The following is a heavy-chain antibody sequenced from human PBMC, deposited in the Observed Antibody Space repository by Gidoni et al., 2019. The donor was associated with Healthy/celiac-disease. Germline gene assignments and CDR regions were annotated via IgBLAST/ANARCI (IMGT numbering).Heavy chain of an antibody. J-gene: IGHJ4*02. CDR2: VSNDSSNK. CDR3: ARTSRSGSYLRGDYFDY. V-gene: IGHV3-30-3*01. D-gene: IGHD1-26*01. CDR1: GFTFRRHS. Sequence: QVKLMAPGGGVVQPGRSLPLSLAASGFTFRRHSMPWVRQASGKGLEGVAVVSNDSSNKGYADSVKSRFTNSRDTSKNALYLQMTSLRAEDTAVSYCARTSRSGSYLRGDYFDYWGQGTLVTVSS.